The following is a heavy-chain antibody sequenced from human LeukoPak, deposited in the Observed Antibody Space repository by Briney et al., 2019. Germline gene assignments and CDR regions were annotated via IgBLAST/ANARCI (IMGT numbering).Heavy chain of an antibody. V-gene: IGHV3-74*01. D-gene: IGHD6-19*01. CDR3: ARVAVGGTRAFDI. CDR2: VLSDGSRI. Sequence: GGSLRLSCAASGFTFSSYGMSWVRQAPGKGLEWVSRVLSDGSRITYADSVKGRFTISRDNAKKTLYLEMDSLRAEDTAVYYCARVAVGGTRAFDIWGQGTSVTVSS. J-gene: IGHJ3*02. CDR1: GFTFSSYG.